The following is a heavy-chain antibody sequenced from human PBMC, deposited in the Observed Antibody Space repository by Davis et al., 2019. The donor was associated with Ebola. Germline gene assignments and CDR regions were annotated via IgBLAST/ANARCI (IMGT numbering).Heavy chain of an antibody. CDR1: GYTFTGYY. CDR2: INPNSGGT. Sequence: AASVKVSCKASGYTFTGYYMHWVRQAPGQGLEWMGWINPNSGGTNYAQKFQGWVTMTRDTSISTAYMELSRLRSDDTAVYYCVRAYYDFWSGYYKDYYGMDVWGQGTTVTVSS. J-gene: IGHJ6*02. V-gene: IGHV1-2*04. D-gene: IGHD3-3*01. CDR3: VRAYYDFWSGYYKDYYGMDV.